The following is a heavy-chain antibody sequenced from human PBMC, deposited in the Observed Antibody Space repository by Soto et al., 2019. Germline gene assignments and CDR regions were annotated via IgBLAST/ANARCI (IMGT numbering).Heavy chain of an antibody. Sequence: WGSLRLSCASSGFPFISYAMHWVRQAQGKGLEWVAVISYDGSNKYYADSVKGRFTISRDNSKNTLYLQMNSLRAEDTAVYYCARAMYYYDSSGYYHFDYWGQGTLVTVSS. J-gene: IGHJ4*02. CDR3: ARAMYYYDSSGYYHFDY. D-gene: IGHD3-22*01. CDR1: GFPFISYA. V-gene: IGHV3-30-3*01. CDR2: ISYDGSNK.